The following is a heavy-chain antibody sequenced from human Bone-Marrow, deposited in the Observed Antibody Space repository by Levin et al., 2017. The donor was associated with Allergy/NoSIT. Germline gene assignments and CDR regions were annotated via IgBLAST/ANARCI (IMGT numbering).Heavy chain of an antibody. V-gene: IGHV3-9*01. CDR2: ISWNSGKI. J-gene: IGHJ4*02. Sequence: SLKISCPASGFTFGDYAIHWVRQAPGKGLEWVSGISWNSGKIDYADSVKGRFTISRDNARNSLYMQMNSLKAEDTALYYCAKASAAAGDLFDYWGQGTLVTVSS. CDR3: AKASAAAGDLFDY. CDR1: GFTFGDYA. D-gene: IGHD6-13*01.